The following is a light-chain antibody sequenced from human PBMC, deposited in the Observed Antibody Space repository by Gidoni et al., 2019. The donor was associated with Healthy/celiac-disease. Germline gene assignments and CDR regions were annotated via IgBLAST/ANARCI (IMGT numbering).Light chain of an antibody. Sequence: IVMTQSPASLAVSLGESATINCKSSQSVLYSSNNKKYLAWYQPKPGRPPKLLISWASTRESGVPDRFSGSGSGTDFTLTISSLQAEDVAVYYCQQYYSTLITFGQGTRLEIK. CDR3: QQYYSTLIT. CDR1: QSVLYSSNNKKY. J-gene: IGKJ5*01. V-gene: IGKV4-1*01. CDR2: WAS.